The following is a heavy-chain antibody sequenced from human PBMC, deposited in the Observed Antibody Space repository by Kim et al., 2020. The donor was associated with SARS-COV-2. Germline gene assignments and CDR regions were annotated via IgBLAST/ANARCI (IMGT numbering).Heavy chain of an antibody. D-gene: IGHD1-26*01. J-gene: IGHJ3*02. CDR2: INHSGST. V-gene: IGHV4-34*01. CDR1: GGSFSGYY. Sequence: SETLSLTCAVYGGSFSGYYWSWIRQPPGKGLEWIGEINHSGSTNYNPSLKSRVTISVDTSKNQFSLKLSSVTAADTAVYYCASEIIVGATLAFDIWGQGTMVTVSS. CDR3: ASEIIVGATLAFDI.